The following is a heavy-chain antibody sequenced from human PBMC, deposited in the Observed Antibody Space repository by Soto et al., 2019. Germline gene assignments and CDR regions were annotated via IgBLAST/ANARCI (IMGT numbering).Heavy chain of an antibody. D-gene: IGHD3-10*01. CDR2: IYYSGSS. CDR1: GDSISRNGHF. Sequence: SETLSLTCTVSGDSISRNGHFWTWIRQHPGKGLEWIGYIYYSGSSYYNPSLKSRVIISVDTSKNQFSLNLTAVTAADTAVYYCARGTMLRGPGYYYAMDIWGQGTTVTVSS. J-gene: IGHJ6*02. CDR3: ARGTMLRGPGYYYAMDI. V-gene: IGHV4-31*02.